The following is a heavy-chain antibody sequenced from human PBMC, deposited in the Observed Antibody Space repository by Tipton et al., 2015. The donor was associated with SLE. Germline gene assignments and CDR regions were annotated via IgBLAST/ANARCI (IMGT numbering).Heavy chain of an antibody. J-gene: IGHJ4*02. D-gene: IGHD6-19*01. V-gene: IGHV4-38-2*01. Sequence: GLVKPSETLSLTCAVSGYSISSGYYWGWIRQPPGKGLEWIGSIYHSGSTYYNPSLKSRVTISVDTSKNQFSLKLSSVTAADTAVYYCAGIAVAGKGYWGQGTLVTVSS. CDR3: AGIAVAGKGY. CDR1: GYSISSGYY. CDR2: IYHSGST.